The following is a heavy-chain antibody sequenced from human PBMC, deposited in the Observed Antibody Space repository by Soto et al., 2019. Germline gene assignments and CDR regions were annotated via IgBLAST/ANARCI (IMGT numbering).Heavy chain of an antibody. CDR2: ISAYNGNT. J-gene: IGHJ4*02. D-gene: IGHD3-16*02. V-gene: IGHV1-18*01. CDR3: ARVVITFGGVIAKAY. CDR1: GYTFTSYG. Sequence: ASVKVSCKASGYTFTSYGISWVRQAPGQGLEWMGWISAYNGNTNYAQKLQGRVTMTTDTSTSTAYMELRSLRSDDTAVYYCARVVITFGGVIAKAYWGQGTLVTVPQ.